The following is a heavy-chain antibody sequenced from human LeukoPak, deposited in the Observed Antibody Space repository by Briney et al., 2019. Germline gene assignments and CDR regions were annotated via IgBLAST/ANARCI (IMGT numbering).Heavy chain of an antibody. J-gene: IGHJ4*02. D-gene: IGHD3-22*01. V-gene: IGHV4-34*01. CDR3: ATLGEYYDSSGYYYN. Sequence: SETLSLTCAVYGGSFSGYYWSWIRQPPGKGLEWIGEINHSGSTNYNPSLKSRVTISVDTSKNQFSLKLTSVTAADTAVYYCATLGEYYDSSGYYYNWGQRTLVTVSS. CDR1: GGSFSGYY. CDR2: INHSGST.